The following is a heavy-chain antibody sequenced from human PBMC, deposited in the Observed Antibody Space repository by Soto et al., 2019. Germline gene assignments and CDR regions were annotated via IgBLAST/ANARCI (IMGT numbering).Heavy chain of an antibody. CDR2: IFYTGTT. V-gene: IGHV4-39*01. J-gene: IGHJ4*02. Sequence: PSETLSLTCSVSGGSVSYNSYYWGWIRQPPGKGLEWVGGIFYTGTTYYNPSLKDRLSISVDTSKNSFSLNLTSVTAADTAVYFCARLVVVAPVANVWGQGALVPVSS. CDR1: GGSVSYNSYY. D-gene: IGHD2-21*01. CDR3: ARLVVVAPVANV.